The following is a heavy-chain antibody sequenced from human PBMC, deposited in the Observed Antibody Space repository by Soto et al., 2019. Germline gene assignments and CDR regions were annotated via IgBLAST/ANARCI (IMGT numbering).Heavy chain of an antibody. CDR3: ARVGSAGDYLYYYGMDV. Sequence: ASVKVSCKASGYTFTSYGISWVRQAPGQGLEWMGWISAYNGNTNYAQKLQGRVTMTTDTSTSTAYMELRSLRSDDTAVYYCARVGSAGDYLYYYGMDVWGQGTTLTVSS. V-gene: IGHV1-18*04. CDR1: GYTFTSYG. CDR2: ISAYNGNT. D-gene: IGHD4-17*01. J-gene: IGHJ6*02.